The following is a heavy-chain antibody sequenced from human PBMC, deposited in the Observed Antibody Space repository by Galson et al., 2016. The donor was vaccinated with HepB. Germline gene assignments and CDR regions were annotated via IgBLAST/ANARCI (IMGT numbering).Heavy chain of an antibody. CDR2: VSYDGHDT. J-gene: IGHJ4*02. Sequence: SLRLSCAASGFAFNTYAMHWVRQAPGKGLEWVAVVSYDGHDTRSADSVKGRFTISRDNSKSTLYLQMDSLRPEDTAVYYCAKTNNGNYWGWGAFDFWAQGTLVTVSS. D-gene: IGHD1-26*01. V-gene: IGHV3-30*18. CDR1: GFAFNTYA. CDR3: AKTNNGNYWGWGAFDF.